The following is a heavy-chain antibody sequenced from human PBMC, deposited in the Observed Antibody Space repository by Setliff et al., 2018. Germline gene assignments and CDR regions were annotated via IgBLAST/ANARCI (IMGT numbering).Heavy chain of an antibody. J-gene: IGHJ4*02. V-gene: IGHV4-30-4*08. D-gene: IGHD3-22*01. CDR2: IYSSGST. Sequence: TLSLTCTVSGGSISSGDYYWSWIRQPPGKGLEWIGYIYSSGSTYYNPSLKSRVSISVDTSKNQFSLKLSSVTAEDTAVYYCARESRYYYDNLGTLDYWGQGTLVTVSS. CDR3: ARESRYYYDNLGTLDY. CDR1: GGSISSGDYY.